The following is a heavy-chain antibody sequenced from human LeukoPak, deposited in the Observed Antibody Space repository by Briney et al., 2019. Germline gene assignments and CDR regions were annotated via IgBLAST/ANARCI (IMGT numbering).Heavy chain of an antibody. Sequence: PSETLSLTCTVSGGSISSYYWSWIRQPAGKGLEWIGRIYTSGSTNYNPSLKSRVTMSVDTSKNQFSLKLSSMTATDTAVYYCARGAYYYGSGKIFDYWGQGTLVTVSS. CDR3: ARGAYYYGSGKIFDY. J-gene: IGHJ4*02. V-gene: IGHV4-4*07. CDR1: GGSISSYY. CDR2: IYTSGST. D-gene: IGHD3-10*01.